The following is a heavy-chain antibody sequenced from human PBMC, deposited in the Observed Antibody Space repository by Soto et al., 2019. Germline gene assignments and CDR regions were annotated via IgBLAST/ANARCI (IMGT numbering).Heavy chain of an antibody. CDR2: ISAYNGNT. CDR3: ARDRTTTDCRGGRCYTTSGTFEY. J-gene: IGHJ4*02. Sequence: QVQLVQSGAEVKKPGASVKVSCKASGYTFTSYGISWVRQAPGQGLEWMGWISAYNGNTNYAQKLQGRVTMTTDTATSTAYMELRGLRSDDTAVYYCARDRTTTDCRGGRCYTTSGTFEYLGQGTLDTVSS. V-gene: IGHV1-18*01. D-gene: IGHD2-15*01. CDR1: GYTFTSYG.